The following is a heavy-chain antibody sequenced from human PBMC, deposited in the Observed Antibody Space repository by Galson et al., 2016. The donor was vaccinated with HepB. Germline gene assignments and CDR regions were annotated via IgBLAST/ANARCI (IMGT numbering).Heavy chain of an antibody. CDR2: VSSSGYNT. V-gene: IGHV3-23*01. CDR1: GFTFNSYA. CDR3: AKSSDSSGLRVRRDAFDI. D-gene: IGHD3-22*01. Sequence: SLRLSCAASGFTFNSYAMIWVRQDPGKGLEWVSAVSSSGYNTYYTDSVKGRFTVSRDNSQNTLYLQMNSLRVEDTAVYYCAKSSDSSGLRVRRDAFDIWGQVTMVTVSS. J-gene: IGHJ3*02.